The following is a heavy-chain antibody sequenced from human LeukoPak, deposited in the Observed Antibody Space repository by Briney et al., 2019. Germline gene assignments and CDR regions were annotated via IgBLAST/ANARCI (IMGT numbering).Heavy chain of an antibody. J-gene: IGHJ4*02. V-gene: IGHV1-18*01. Sequence: GASVKVSCKASGYTFTSYGISWVRQAPGQGLEWMGWISAYNGNTNYAQKLQGRVTMTTDTSTSTACMELRSLRSDDTAVYYCARDLWFGEYSRAYWGQGTLVTVSS. CDR1: GYTFTSYG. CDR3: ARDLWFGEYSRAY. CDR2: ISAYNGNT. D-gene: IGHD3-10*01.